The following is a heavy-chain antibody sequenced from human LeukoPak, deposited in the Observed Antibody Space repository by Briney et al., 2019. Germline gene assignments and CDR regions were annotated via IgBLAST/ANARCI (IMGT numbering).Heavy chain of an antibody. CDR2: IYHSGST. D-gene: IGHD6-19*01. Sequence: SETLSLTCAVSGGSISSSNWWSWVRPPPGKGLEWIGEIYHSGSTNYNPSLKSRVTISVDKSKNQFSLKLSSVTAADTAVYYCARGGIAVAGTYAFDIWGQGTMVTVSS. V-gene: IGHV4-4*02. CDR1: GGSISSSNW. J-gene: IGHJ3*02. CDR3: ARGGIAVAGTYAFDI.